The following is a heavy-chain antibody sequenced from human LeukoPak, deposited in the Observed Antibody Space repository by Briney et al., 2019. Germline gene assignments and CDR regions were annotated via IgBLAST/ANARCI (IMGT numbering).Heavy chain of an antibody. CDR3: ATDLGGSGSYGGNY. CDR2: ISAYNGNT. J-gene: IGHJ4*02. Sequence: RASVKVSCKASGYTFTSYGISWARQAPGQGLEWMGWISAYNGNTNYAQKFQGRVTMTEDTSTDTAYMELSSLRSEDTAVYYCATDLGGSGSYGGNYWGQGTLVTVSS. V-gene: IGHV1-18*01. CDR1: GYTFTSYG. D-gene: IGHD1-26*01.